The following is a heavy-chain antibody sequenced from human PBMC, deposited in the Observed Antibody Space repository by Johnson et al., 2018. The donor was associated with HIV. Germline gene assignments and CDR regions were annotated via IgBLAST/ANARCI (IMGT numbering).Heavy chain of an antibody. D-gene: IGHD5-18*01. CDR1: GFTFSDYC. CDR2: ITSSGSTV. V-gene: IGHV3-11*04. Sequence: QVQLVESGGGLVNPGGSLRISCAAFGFTFSDYCMSWVRQAPGKGLEWVSYITSSGSTVYYADSVKGRFTISRDNTKNSLYLQMNSLRVEDTAVYYCAKAYTYGAFDIWGQGTMVTVSS. CDR3: AKAYTYGAFDI. J-gene: IGHJ3*02.